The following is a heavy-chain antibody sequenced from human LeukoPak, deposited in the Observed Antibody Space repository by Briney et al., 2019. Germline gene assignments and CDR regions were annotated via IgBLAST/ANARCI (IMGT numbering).Heavy chain of an antibody. CDR2: IYYSGST. CDR1: GGSISSGDYY. D-gene: IGHD3-22*01. Sequence: PSETLSLTCTVSGGSISSGDYYWSWIRQPPGKGLEWIGYIYYSGSTYYNPSLKSRVTISVDRSKNQFSLKLSSVTAADTAVYYCARGWYYYDSSGFLFDPWGQGTLVTVSS. V-gene: IGHV4-30-4*01. CDR3: ARGWYYYDSSGFLFDP. J-gene: IGHJ5*02.